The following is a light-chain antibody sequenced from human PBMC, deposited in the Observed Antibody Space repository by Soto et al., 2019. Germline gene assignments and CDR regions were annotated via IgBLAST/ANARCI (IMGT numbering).Light chain of an antibody. CDR2: GNS. CDR1: SSNIGAGYD. Sequence: QSVLTQPPSVSGAPGQRVTISCTGSSSNIGAGYDVHWYQQLPGTAPKLLIYGNSNRPSGVPDRFSGSKSCTSASLAITGLQAEEEADYYCQSYDSSLSGWVFGGGTKLTVL. CDR3: QSYDSSLSGWV. J-gene: IGLJ3*02. V-gene: IGLV1-40*01.